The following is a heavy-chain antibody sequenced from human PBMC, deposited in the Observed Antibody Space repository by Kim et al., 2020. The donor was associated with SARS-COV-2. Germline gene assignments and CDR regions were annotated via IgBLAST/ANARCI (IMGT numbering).Heavy chain of an antibody. Sequence: SETLSLTCTVSGGSISSSSYYWGWIRQPPGKGLEWIGSIYYSGSTYYNPSLKSRVTISVDTSKNQFSLKLSSVTAADTAVYYCARDRGLWFGELLSNWF. CDR3: ARDRGLWFGELLSNWF. CDR1: GGSISSSSYY. CDR2: IYYSGST. V-gene: IGHV4-39*07. D-gene: IGHD3-10*01. J-gene: IGHJ5*01.